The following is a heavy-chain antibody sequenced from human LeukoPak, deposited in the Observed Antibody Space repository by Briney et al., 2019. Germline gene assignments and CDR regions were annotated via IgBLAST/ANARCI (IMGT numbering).Heavy chain of an antibody. CDR1: GFTFSSYS. CDR3: ARFRDFWSAYYAFDP. D-gene: IGHD3-3*01. CDR2: ISSSSRYI. V-gene: IGHV3-21*01. J-gene: IGHJ5*02. Sequence: GGSLRLSCAASGFTFSSYSMNWVRQAPGKGLEWVSSISSSSRYIYYADSVKGRFTISRDNAKNSLYLQMNSLRAEDTAVYYCARFRDFWSAYYAFDPWGQGTLVTVSS.